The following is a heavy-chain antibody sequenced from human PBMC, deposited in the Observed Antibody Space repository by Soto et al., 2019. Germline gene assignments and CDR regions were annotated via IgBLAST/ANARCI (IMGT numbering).Heavy chain of an antibody. V-gene: IGHV3-23*01. CDR3: ARAAHYDFWSGYYCMDV. Sequence: EVQLLESGGRLVQPGGSLRLSCAASGFTFSNYAMAWVRQAPGKGLEWVSAISGSGGITYHAASVKGRFSISRDNSRNTLYLQMNSLGGEDTAVYYCARAAHYDFWSGYYCMDVWGIGTTVTVSS. D-gene: IGHD3-3*01. J-gene: IGHJ6*03. CDR1: GFTFSNYA. CDR2: ISGSGGIT.